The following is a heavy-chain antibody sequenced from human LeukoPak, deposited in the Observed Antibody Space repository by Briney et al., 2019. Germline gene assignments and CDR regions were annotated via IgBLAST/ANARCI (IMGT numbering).Heavy chain of an antibody. CDR1: GYTFTSYG. V-gene: IGHV1-18*01. CDR3: ARGGLRSISVYYYYYMDV. CDR2: ISAYNGNT. Sequence: ASVKVSCKASGYTFTSYGISWVRQAPGQGLEWMGWISAYNGNTNYAQKLQGRVTMTTDTSASTAYMELRSLRSDDTAVYYCARGGLRSISVYYYYYMDVWGKGTTVTVSS. D-gene: IGHD4-17*01. J-gene: IGHJ6*03.